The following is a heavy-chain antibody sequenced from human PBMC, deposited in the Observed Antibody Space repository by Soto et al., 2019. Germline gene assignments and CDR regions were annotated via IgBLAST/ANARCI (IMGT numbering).Heavy chain of an antibody. Sequence: PSETLSLTCTVSGGSFSSYYWSWIRQPAGKGLEWIGRIYTSGGTNYNPSLKSRVAMSVDTSKKKFSLKLSSVTAADTAVYYCARGAAAGVDYGMDVWGRGTTVTVS. D-gene: IGHD6-13*01. CDR1: GGSFSSYY. CDR3: ARGAAAGVDYGMDV. J-gene: IGHJ6*02. V-gene: IGHV4-4*07. CDR2: IYTSGGT.